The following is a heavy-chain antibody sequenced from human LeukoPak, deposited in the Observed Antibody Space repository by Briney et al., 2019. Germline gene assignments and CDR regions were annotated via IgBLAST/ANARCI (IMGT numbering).Heavy chain of an antibody. CDR3: ARIWFGELLSNGMDV. J-gene: IGHJ6*02. D-gene: IGHD3-10*01. V-gene: IGHV3-11*01. CDR1: GFTFSDYF. CDR2: ISSSGSTI. Sequence: GGSLRLSCAASGFTFSDYFMSWIRQAPGKGLEWVSYISSSGSTIYYADSVKSRFTISRDNAKNSLYLQMNSLRAEDTAVYYCARIWFGELLSNGMDVWGQGTTVTVSS.